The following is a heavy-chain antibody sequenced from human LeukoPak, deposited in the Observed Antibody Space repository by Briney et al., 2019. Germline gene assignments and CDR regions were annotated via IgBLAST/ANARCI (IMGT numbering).Heavy chain of an antibody. Sequence: PSETLSLTCSVSGGSISSYYWSWIRQPPGKGLEWIGYIYYTGSTNYNPSLKSRVTISVDTSKNQFSLRLSSVTAADTAVYYCARVTGYMTEDYFDYWGQGTLITVSS. D-gene: IGHD6-13*01. CDR1: GGSISSYY. V-gene: IGHV4-59*01. CDR3: ARVTGYMTEDYFDY. J-gene: IGHJ4*02. CDR2: IYYTGST.